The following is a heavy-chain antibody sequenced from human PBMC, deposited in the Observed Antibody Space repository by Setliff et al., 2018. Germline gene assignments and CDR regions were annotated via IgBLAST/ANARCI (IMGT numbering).Heavy chain of an antibody. CDR2: IYHSGST. J-gene: IGHJ3*02. CDR1: GGSISSSNW. V-gene: IGHV4-4*02. Sequence: SETLSLTCAVSGGSISSSNWWSWVRQPPGKGLEWIGEIYHSGSTNYNPSLKSRVTISVDKSKNQFSLKLSSVTAADTAMYYCASSSGSSSNDAFDIWGQGTTVTVSS. CDR3: ASSSGSSSNDAFDI. D-gene: IGHD1-26*01.